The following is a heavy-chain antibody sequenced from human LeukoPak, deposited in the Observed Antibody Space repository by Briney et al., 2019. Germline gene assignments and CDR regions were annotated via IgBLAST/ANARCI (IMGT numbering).Heavy chain of an antibody. CDR3: VKGLDYSSSQMDS. V-gene: IGHV3-64*05. J-gene: IGHJ4*02. D-gene: IGHD6-6*01. CDR2: INTNGANT. CDR1: GFIFNNYW. Sequence: GGSLRLSCAASGFIFNNYWMNWVRQAPGKGLEYVSSINTNGANTYYADSVKGRFTISRDNSRSTVYVQMNSLTPEDTAVYYCVKGLDYSSSQMDSWGQGTLVTVSS.